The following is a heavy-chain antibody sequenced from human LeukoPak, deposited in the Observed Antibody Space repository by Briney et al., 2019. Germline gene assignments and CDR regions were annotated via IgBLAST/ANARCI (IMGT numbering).Heavy chain of an antibody. CDR3: ATMQWLEGVDWFDP. D-gene: IGHD6-19*01. V-gene: IGHV3-7*01. CDR1: GFTFSSYW. CDR2: IKQDGSEK. J-gene: IGHJ5*02. Sequence: PGGSLRLSCAASGFTFSSYWMSWVRQAPGKGLEWVANIKQDGSEKYYVDSVKGRFTISRDNAKNSLYLQMNSLRAEDTAAYYCATMQWLEGVDWFDPWGQGTLVTVSS.